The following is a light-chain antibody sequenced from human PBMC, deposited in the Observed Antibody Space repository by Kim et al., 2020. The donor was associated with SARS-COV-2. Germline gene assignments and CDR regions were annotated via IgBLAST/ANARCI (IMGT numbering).Light chain of an antibody. CDR3: QQYGSSPRT. J-gene: IGKJ1*01. CDR1: QSVTSNH. Sequence: EIVLTQSPGTLSLSPGERATLSCRASQSVTSNHLAWYQQKPGQAPRLLIYGASSGATGIPDRFSGSGSGTDFTLTISRLEPEDFAVYYCQQYGSSPRTFGQGTKLEI. CDR2: GAS. V-gene: IGKV3-20*01.